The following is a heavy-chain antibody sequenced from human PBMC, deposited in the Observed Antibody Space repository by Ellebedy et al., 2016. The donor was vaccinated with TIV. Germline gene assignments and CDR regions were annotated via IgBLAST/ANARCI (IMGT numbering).Heavy chain of an antibody. Sequence: AASVKVSCKASGFTFTSSAMQWVRQARGQRLEWIGWIVVGSGNTNYAQKFQERVTITRDMSTSTAYMELTSLISEDTAVYYCASTGREQVDYWGQGTLVTVSS. V-gene: IGHV1-58*02. J-gene: IGHJ4*02. CDR3: ASTGREQVDY. D-gene: IGHD3-10*01. CDR1: GFTFTSSA. CDR2: IVVGSGNT.